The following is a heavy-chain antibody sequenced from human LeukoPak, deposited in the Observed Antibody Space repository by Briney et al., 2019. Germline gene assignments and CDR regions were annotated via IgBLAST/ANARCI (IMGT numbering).Heavy chain of an antibody. J-gene: IGHJ4*02. V-gene: IGHV4-34*01. CDR1: GGSFSGYY. CDR2: INHSGST. D-gene: IGHD6-13*01. CDR3: ARDPQQQYFDY. Sequence: PSETLSLTCAVYGGSFSGYYWSWIRQPPGKGLEWIGEINHSGSTNYNPSPKSRVTISVDTSKNQFSLKLSSVTAADTAVYYCARDPQQQYFDYWGQGTLVTVSS.